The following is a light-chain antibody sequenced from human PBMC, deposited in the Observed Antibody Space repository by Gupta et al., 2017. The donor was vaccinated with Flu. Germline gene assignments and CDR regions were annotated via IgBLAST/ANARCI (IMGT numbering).Light chain of an antibody. CDR3: QQYNSYSGLT. V-gene: IGKV1-5*03. CDR2: KAS. CDR1: QSISSW. J-gene: IGKJ4*01. Sequence: DIQMTQSLSTLSASVGDRVTITCRASQSISSWLAWYQQKPGKAPKLLIYKASSLESGVPSRFSGSGSGTEFTLTISSLQPDDFATYYCQQYNSYSGLTFGGGTKVEIK.